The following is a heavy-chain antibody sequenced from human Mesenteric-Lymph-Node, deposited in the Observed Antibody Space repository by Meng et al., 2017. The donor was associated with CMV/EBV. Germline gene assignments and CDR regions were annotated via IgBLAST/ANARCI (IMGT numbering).Heavy chain of an antibody. D-gene: IGHD5-24*01. CDR3: AKVDGYNFLDWFDP. V-gene: IGHV3-23*03. CDR1: GFTFSDAW. Sequence: GESLKISCAASGFTFSDAWMTWVRQAPGKGLEWVSVIYSGGSSTYYADSVKGRFTISRDNSKNTLYLQMNSLRAEDTAVYYCAKVDGYNFLDWFDPWGQGTLVTVSS. J-gene: IGHJ5*02. CDR2: IYSGGSST.